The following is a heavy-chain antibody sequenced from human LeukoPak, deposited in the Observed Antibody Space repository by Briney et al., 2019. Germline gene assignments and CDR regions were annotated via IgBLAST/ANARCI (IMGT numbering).Heavy chain of an antibody. D-gene: IGHD6-13*01. CDR3: ARDLPIANKNFDY. Sequence: GGSLRLSCAASGFTFSSYSMNWVRQAPGKGLGWVSSISSSSSYIYYTDSVKGRFTISRDNAKNSLYLQMNSLRAEDTAVYYCARDLPIANKNFDYWGQGTLVTVSS. J-gene: IGHJ4*02. V-gene: IGHV3-21*01. CDR1: GFTFSSYS. CDR2: ISSSSSYI.